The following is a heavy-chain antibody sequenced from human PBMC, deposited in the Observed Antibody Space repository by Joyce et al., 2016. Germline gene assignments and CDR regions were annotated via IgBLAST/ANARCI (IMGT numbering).Heavy chain of an antibody. Sequence: QLVESGGGVVKPGGSLRLSCEASGSTFSSSSMSWCRQAPGKGLEWVAAISGTSYYIFHAETVRGRFTVSRDNAKKTQYLQMNSLRAEDSAVFYCARGGISYYYAMDVWGQGTTVTVSS. V-gene: IGHV3-21*01. D-gene: IGHD3-16*01. CDR2: ISGTSYYI. J-gene: IGHJ6*02. CDR1: GSTFSSSS. CDR3: ARGGISYYYAMDV.